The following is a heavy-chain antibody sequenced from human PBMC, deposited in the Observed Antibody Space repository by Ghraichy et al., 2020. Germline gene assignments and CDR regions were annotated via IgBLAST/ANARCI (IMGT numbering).Heavy chain of an antibody. CDR1: GFIFSDYS. CDR3: ARDPGRFRFEY. V-gene: IGHV3-48*01. D-gene: IGHD2/OR15-2a*01. CDR2: ISSTSNTI. Sequence: GESLNISCAASGFIFSDYSMNWVRQAPGKGLEWVSYISSTSNTIYYADSVKGRFIISRDNAENSLFLQMNSLRAEDTAVYYCARDPGRFRFEYWGQGTPVTVSS. J-gene: IGHJ4*02.